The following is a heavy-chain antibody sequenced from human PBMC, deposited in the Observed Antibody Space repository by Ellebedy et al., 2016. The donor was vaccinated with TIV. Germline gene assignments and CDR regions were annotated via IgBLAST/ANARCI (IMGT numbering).Heavy chain of an antibody. V-gene: IGHV3-53*01. J-gene: IGHJ4*02. Sequence: GESLKISCTASGFSFSDAWMSWVRQAPGKGLEWVSIMDAGGNTHYPDPVKGRFTVSRDNSKNTLYLQMNSLRAEDTAVYYCAGGTYWGQGTLVTVSS. CDR3: AGGTY. CDR1: GFSFSDAW. CDR2: MDAGGNT.